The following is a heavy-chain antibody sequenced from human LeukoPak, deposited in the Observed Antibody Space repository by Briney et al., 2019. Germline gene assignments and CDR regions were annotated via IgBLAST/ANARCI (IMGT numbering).Heavy chain of an antibody. CDR2: ISSSGNTI. D-gene: IGHD4-23*01. V-gene: IGHV3-48*03. Sequence: PGGSLRLSCAASGFTFSNYEINWVRQAPGKGLEWISYISSSGNTIFYVDSVKGRFTISRDNTKNLVHLQMNSLRAEDTGIYYCVKDSPYSGNPKGFHYWGQGTLVTVSS. J-gene: IGHJ1*01. CDR1: GFTFSNYE. CDR3: VKDSPYSGNPKGFHY.